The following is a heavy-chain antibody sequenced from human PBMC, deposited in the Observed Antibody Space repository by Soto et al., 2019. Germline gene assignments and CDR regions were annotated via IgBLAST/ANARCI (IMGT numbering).Heavy chain of an antibody. CDR1: GGSIISSNW. Sequence: SETLSLTCAVSGGSIISSNWWTWVRQPPGKGLEWIGEIYHSGASNYHPSVRSRVTMSVDKSKNQFSLKLSSVTAADTALYYCARIRFLEWSGGMDVWGQGNTVTVSS. J-gene: IGHJ6*02. V-gene: IGHV4-4*02. CDR2: IYHSGAS. CDR3: ARIRFLEWSGGMDV. D-gene: IGHD3-3*01.